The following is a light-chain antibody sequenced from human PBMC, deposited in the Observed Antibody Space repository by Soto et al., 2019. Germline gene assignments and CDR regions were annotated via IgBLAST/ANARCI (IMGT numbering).Light chain of an antibody. CDR1: SSNIGNNY. CDR3: QSYDSSLSVVV. CDR2: DNN. J-gene: IGLJ2*01. V-gene: IGLV1-51*01. Sequence: QSVLTQPPSVSAAPGQKVTISCSGSSSNIGNNYVSWYQQLPGTAPKLLIYDNNKRPSGIPDRFSGSKSGTSATLGITGLQTGDEADYYCQSYDSSLSVVVFGGGTKLTVL.